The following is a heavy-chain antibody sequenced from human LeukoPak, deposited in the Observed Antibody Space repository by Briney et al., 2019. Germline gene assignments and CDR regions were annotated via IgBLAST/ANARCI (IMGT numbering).Heavy chain of an antibody. CDR3: AKGAAAGKVDWFDP. D-gene: IGHD6-13*01. CDR2: ITGYGAT. J-gene: IGHJ5*02. Sequence: GGSLRLSCAASGFTFSSYAMMWVRQAPGTGLQWVSTITGYGATFYADSVGGRFTIFRDTTMNTLFLQMNSLGAEDTAVYYCAKGAAAGKVDWFDPWGQGTLVTVSS. CDR1: GFTFSSYA. V-gene: IGHV3-23*01.